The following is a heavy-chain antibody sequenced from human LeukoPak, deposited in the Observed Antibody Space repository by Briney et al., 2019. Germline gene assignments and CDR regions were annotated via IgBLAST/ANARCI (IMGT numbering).Heavy chain of an antibody. V-gene: IGHV3-23*01. CDR3: ARDRSEGGDYYYYDMDV. Sequence: GGSLRLSCAASGFTFSSYAMSWVRQAPGKGLEWVSAISGSGGSTYYADSLRGRFTISRDNSKNTLFLQMNSLRAEDTAMYYCARDRSEGGDYYYYDMDVWGQGTTVTVSS. J-gene: IGHJ6*02. D-gene: IGHD3-16*01. CDR1: GFTFSSYA. CDR2: ISGSGGST.